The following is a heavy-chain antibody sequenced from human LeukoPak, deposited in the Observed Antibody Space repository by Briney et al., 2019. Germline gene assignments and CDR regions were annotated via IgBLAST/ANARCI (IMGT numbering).Heavy chain of an antibody. V-gene: IGHV3-23*01. Sequence: GGSLRLSCAASGFTFSSYAMNWVRQAPGKGLEWVSAISGSGDITGYADSVKGRFPISRDSSKNTLFLQMNSLRAEDTAVYYCAKDRESSGWFWWFDPWGQGTLVTVSS. CDR2: ISGSGDIT. CDR3: AKDRESSGWFWWFDP. CDR1: GFTFSSYA. D-gene: IGHD6-19*01. J-gene: IGHJ5*02.